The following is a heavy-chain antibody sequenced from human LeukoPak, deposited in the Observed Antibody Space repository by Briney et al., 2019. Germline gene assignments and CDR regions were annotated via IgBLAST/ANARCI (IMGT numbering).Heavy chain of an antibody. J-gene: IGHJ3*02. CDR1: GGXFSGYY. CDR2: ISPGVST. Sequence: SETLSLTCAVYGGXFSGYYCSWIRQPPGKGLEWIGEISPGVSTNYNPSLKSRVTIPVDTSKYHFSLRLNSVIGADTAVYYCARHSDGGNYHDPFDIWGQGTMATVSS. D-gene: IGHD4/OR15-4a*01. CDR3: ARHSDGGNYHDPFDI. V-gene: IGHV4-34*01.